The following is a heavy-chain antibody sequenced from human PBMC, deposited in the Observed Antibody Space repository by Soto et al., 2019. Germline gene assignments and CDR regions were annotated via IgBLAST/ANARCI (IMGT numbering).Heavy chain of an antibody. Sequence: LRLSCAASGFSFSGKNYLTWVRQAPGKGLEWVSALYSSDGTYYADSVKGRFSVSRDNSKNTFYLQLHSLRPEDTALYFCATWLQREHAFDIWGLGTMVTVSS. CDR2: LYSSDGT. CDR1: GFSFSGKNY. D-gene: IGHD1-1*01. V-gene: IGHV3-53*01. CDR3: ATWLQREHAFDI. J-gene: IGHJ3*02.